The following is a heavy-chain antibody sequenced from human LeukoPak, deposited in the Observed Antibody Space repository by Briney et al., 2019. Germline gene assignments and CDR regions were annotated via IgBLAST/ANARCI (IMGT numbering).Heavy chain of an antibody. J-gene: IGHJ4*02. Sequence: ASVKVSCKTSGYTFNSHYVGWVRQAPGQGLEWMGWISGYNGKTNYAQKLQGRVTMTTDTSTSTAYMELRSLRSDDTAVYYCARVHPVAGTKDYYFDYWGQGTLVTVSS. V-gene: IGHV1-18*01. CDR1: GYTFNSHY. D-gene: IGHD6-19*01. CDR3: ARVHPVAGTKDYYFDY. CDR2: ISGYNGKT.